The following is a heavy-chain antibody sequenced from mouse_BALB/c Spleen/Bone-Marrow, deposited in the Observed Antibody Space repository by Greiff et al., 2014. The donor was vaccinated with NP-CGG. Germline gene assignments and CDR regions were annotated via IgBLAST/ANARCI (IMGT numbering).Heavy chain of an antibody. J-gene: IGHJ3*01. V-gene: IGHV1-62-2*01. CDR3: ARHEDRLRAWFAY. D-gene: IGHD3-2*02. CDR1: GYTFTEYI. CDR2: FYPGSGSM. Sequence: VMLVESGAELVKPGASVKLSCKASGYTFTEYIIHWVKQRSGQGLEWIGWFYPGSGSMKYNEKFKDKATLTADKSSSTVYMELSRLTSEDSAVYFCARHEDRLRAWFAYWGQGTLVTVSA.